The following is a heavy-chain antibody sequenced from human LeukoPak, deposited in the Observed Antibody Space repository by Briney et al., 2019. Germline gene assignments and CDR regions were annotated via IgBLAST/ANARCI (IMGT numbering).Heavy chain of an antibody. Sequence: KPSETLSLTCTVSGGSISSSSDYWGWVRQPPGRGLEWIGRIHYTGITYYNPTLESRLTISVDTSKNQFSLKLSSVTAADTAVFYCVRIAADHPKNYFQYGMDVWGQGPTVTVSS. CDR1: GGSISSSSDY. CDR3: VRIAADHPKNYFQYGMDV. V-gene: IGHV4-39*01. D-gene: IGHD6-25*01. J-gene: IGHJ6*02. CDR2: IHYTGIT.